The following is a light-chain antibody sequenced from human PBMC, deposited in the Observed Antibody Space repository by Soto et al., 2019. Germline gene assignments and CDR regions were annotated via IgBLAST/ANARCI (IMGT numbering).Light chain of an antibody. J-gene: IGKJ2*01. Sequence: DIVMTQSPDSLAVSLGERATINCKSSQSVLYSSNNKNYLAWYQQKPGQPPKLLIYWASTRESGVTDRFSGSGSGRDFTLTISSLQAEDVAVYCCQQYDSTPQTFGQGTKLEIK. CDR2: WAS. CDR3: QQYDSTPQT. CDR1: QSVLYSSNNKNY. V-gene: IGKV4-1*01.